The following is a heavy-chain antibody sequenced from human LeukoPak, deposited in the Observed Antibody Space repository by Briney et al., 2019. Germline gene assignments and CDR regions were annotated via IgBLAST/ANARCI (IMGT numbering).Heavy chain of an antibody. CDR1: GGTFSSYA. CDR2: IIPIFGTA. Sequence: GASVKVSCKASGGTFSSYAISWVRQAPGQGLEWMGGIIPIFGTANYAQKFQGRVTITADESTSTAYMELSSLRSEDTAVYYCAREKSEYFQHWGQGTLVTVSS. J-gene: IGHJ1*01. V-gene: IGHV1-69*13. CDR3: AREKSEYFQH.